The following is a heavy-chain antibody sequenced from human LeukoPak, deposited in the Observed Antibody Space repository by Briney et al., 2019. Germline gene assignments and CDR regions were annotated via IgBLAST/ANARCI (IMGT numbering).Heavy chain of an antibody. V-gene: IGHV3-74*01. CDR1: GLTFSSHW. J-gene: IGHJ4*02. CDR3: AGGSGWISDS. CDR2: ITNDGSST. D-gene: IGHD6-19*01. Sequence: GGSLRLSCAASGLTFSSHWMHWVRQAPGKGLVWVSRITNDGSSTTYADSVKGRFIISRDNAKNSLYLQMNSLRVEDTAVYYCAGGSGWISDSWGQGTLVTVSS.